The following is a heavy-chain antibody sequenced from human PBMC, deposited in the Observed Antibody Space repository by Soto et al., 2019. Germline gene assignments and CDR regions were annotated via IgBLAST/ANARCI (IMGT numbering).Heavy chain of an antibody. CDR2: IYYSGST. Sequence: QVQLQESGPGLVKPSETLSLTCTVSGGSISSYYWSWIRQPPGKGLEWIGYIYYSGSTNYNPSLKSRVTISVDTSKNQFSLKLSSVTAADTAVYYCARLGHGDDYWGQGTQVTVSS. CDR3: ARLGHGDDY. CDR1: GGSISSYY. J-gene: IGHJ4*02. V-gene: IGHV4-59*01. D-gene: IGHD7-27*01.